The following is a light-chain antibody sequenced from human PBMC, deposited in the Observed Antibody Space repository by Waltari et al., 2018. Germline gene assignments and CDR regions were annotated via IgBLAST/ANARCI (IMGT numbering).Light chain of an antibody. Sequence: QSALTPPASVSASPGQSITISCTGTSYDVGHYNYVSWYLQRPGKAPKLIIYDVSYRPSGVSNRFSGSKSGSTASLTISGLQAEDEADYHCSSYTSSSTVGVLFGGGTKLTVL. CDR3: SSYTSSSTVGVL. J-gene: IGLJ2*01. CDR1: SYDVGHYNY. CDR2: DVS. V-gene: IGLV2-14*03.